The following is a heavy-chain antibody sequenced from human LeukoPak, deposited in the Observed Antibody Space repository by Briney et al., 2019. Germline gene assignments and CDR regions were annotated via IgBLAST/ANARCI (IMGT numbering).Heavy chain of an antibody. V-gene: IGHV4-59*01. J-gene: IGHJ2*01. CDR2: IHYSGST. Sequence: PSETLSLTRGVSGGSIRHSCWTWIRQAPGKGLDYIGYIHYSGSTNYNPSLKSRVTISVDTSKNQLSLNLTSVSAADTAVYYCARVGVYGDPWYWFFDVWGRGTLVTVSS. CDR1: GGSIRHSC. CDR3: ARVGVYGDPWYWFFDV. D-gene: IGHD4-17*01.